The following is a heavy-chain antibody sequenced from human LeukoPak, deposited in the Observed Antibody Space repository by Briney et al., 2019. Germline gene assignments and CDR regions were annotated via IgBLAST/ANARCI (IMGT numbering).Heavy chain of an antibody. CDR1: GYSFTSYW. CDR2: IYPGDSDT. Sequence: GESLKISCKGSGYSFTSYWIGWVRQMPGKGLEWMGIIYPGDSDTRYSPSFQGQVTISADKSISTAYLQWSSLKASDTAMYYCARRVRTEGSRLNWFDPWGQGTLVTVSS. V-gene: IGHV5-51*01. J-gene: IGHJ5*02. D-gene: IGHD2-8*02. CDR3: ARRVRTEGSRLNWFDP.